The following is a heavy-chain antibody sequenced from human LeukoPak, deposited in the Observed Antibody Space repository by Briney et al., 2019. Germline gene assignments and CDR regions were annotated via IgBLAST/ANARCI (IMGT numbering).Heavy chain of an antibody. V-gene: IGHV1-18*01. D-gene: IGHD3-22*01. CDR1: GYTFTSYG. CDR2: ISAYNGNT. J-gene: IGHJ4*02. Sequence: GASVKVSCKASGYTFTSYGISWVRQAPGQGLEWMGWISAYNGNTNYAQKLQGRVTMTTDTSTSTAYMELRRLRSDDTAVYYCARGYYYDSSGYYYFDYWGQGTLVTVSS. CDR3: ARGYYYDSSGYYYFDY.